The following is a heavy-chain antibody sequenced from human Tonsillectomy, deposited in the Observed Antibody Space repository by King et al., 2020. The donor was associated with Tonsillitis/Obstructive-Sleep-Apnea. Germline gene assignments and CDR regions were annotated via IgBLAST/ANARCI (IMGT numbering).Heavy chain of an antibody. CDR3: ARSPSMHSFYMDV. CDR1: GYSFTSYW. V-gene: IGHV5-51*01. D-gene: IGHD2-21*01. Sequence: QLVQSGAEVKKPGESLKISCKASGYSFTSYWIGWVRQMPGKGLGWMGVIYPGDFDTRYSPSFQGQVTISADKSISTAYLQWSTLKASDTAMYYCARSPSMHSFYMDVWGKGTTVTVSS. J-gene: IGHJ6*03. CDR2: IYPGDFDT.